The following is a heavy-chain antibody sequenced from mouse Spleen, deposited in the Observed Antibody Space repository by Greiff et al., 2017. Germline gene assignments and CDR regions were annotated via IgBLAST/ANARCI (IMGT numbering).Heavy chain of an antibody. V-gene: IGHV5-17*01. CDR1: GFTFSDYG. D-gene: IGHD1-2*01. CDR3: ARTIHYYGYAMDY. Sequence: EVMLVESGGGLVKPGGSLKLSCAASGFTFSDYGMHWVRQAPEKGLEWVAYISSGSSTIYYADTVKGRFTISRDNAKNTLFLQMTSLRSEDTAMYYCARTIHYYGYAMDYWGQGTSVTVSS. J-gene: IGHJ4*01. CDR2: ISSGSSTI.